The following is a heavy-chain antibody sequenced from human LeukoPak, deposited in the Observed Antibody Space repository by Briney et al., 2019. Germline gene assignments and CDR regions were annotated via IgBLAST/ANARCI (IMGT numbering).Heavy chain of an antibody. D-gene: IGHD2-2*01. CDR3: ARCSSSTRFGGYYYYMDV. J-gene: IGHJ6*03. Sequence: SETLSLTCTVSGGSISSFYWNWIRLPPGKGLELIGYIYYSGSTYYNPSLKSRVTISVDTSKNQFSLKLSSVTAADTAVYYCARCSSSTRFGGYYYYMDVWGKGTTVTVSS. V-gene: IGHV4-59*12. CDR1: GGSISSFY. CDR2: IYYSGST.